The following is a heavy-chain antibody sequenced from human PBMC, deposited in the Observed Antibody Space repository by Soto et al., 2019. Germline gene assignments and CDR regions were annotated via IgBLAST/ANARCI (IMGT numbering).Heavy chain of an antibody. Sequence: GASVKVSCKASGGTFSSYTISWVRQAPGQGLEWMGRIIPILGIANYAQEFQGRVTITADKSTSTAYMELSSLRSEDTAVYYCARAGIAAQSLSDYYYYYMDVWGKGTTVTVSS. D-gene: IGHD6-6*01. CDR2: IIPILGIA. J-gene: IGHJ6*03. V-gene: IGHV1-69*02. CDR1: GGTFSSYT. CDR3: ARAGIAAQSLSDYYYYYMDV.